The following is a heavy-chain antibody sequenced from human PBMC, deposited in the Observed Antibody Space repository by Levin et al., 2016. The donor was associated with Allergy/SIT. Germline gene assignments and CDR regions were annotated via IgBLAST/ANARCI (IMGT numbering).Heavy chain of an antibody. J-gene: IGHJ4*02. CDR3: ASFRHEGGY. Sequence: WIRQPPGKGLEWVSYISSSSSYTNYADSVKGRFTISRDNAKNSLYLQMNSLRAEDTAVYYCASFRHEGGYWGQGTLVTVSS. V-gene: IGHV3-11*06. CDR2: ISSSSSYT. D-gene: IGHD3-16*01.